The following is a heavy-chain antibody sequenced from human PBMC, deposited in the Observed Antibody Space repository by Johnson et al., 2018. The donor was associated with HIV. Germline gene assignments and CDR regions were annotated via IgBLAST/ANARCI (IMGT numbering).Heavy chain of an antibody. CDR2: IKQDGSEK. D-gene: IGHD3-10*01. Sequence: VQLVESGGGVVQPGRSLRLSCAASGFTFSSYWMSWVRQAPGKGLEWVANIKQDGSEKYYVDSVKGRFTISRDNAKNTVYLQMNSLRAEDTAVYYCALNSGSLGNAFDIWGQGTVVTVSS. CDR1: GFTFSSYW. V-gene: IGHV3-7*01. J-gene: IGHJ3*02. CDR3: ALNSGSLGNAFDI.